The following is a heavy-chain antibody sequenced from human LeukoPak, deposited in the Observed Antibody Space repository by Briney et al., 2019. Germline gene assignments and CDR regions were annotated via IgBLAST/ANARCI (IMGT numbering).Heavy chain of an antibody. CDR2: MNPNSGNT. Sequence: ASVKVSCKASGYTFTSYDINWVRQATGQGLEWMGWMNPNSGNTGYAQKFQGRVTMTRNTSISTAYMELSSLRSEDTAVYYCARATYYYDSSGIGKYYYYYYYMDVWGKGTTVTVSS. V-gene: IGHV1-8*01. J-gene: IGHJ6*03. CDR1: GYTFTSYD. CDR3: ARATYYYDSSGIGKYYYYYYYMDV. D-gene: IGHD3-22*01.